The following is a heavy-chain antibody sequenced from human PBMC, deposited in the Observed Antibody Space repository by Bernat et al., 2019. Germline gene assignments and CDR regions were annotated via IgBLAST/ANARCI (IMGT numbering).Heavy chain of an antibody. CDR1: GDSISSSSYY. V-gene: IGHV4-39*01. D-gene: IGHD3-3*01. CDR2: IYYSGST. J-gene: IGHJ4*02. Sequence: QLQLQESGPGLVKPSETLSLTCTVSGDSISSSSYYWGWIRQPPGKGLEWIGSIYYSGSTYYNPSLKSRVTISVDTSKNQFSLKLSSVTAADTAVYYCAGWHHYDFWSGYLSLFDYWGQGTLVTVSS. CDR3: AGWHHYDFWSGYLSLFDY.